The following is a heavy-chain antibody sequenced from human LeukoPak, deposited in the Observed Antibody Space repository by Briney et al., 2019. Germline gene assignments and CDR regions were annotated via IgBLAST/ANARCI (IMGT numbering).Heavy chain of an antibody. V-gene: IGHV4-39*01. CDR3: PRTSVAGTGY. CDR2: IYYSGST. D-gene: IGHD6-19*01. CDR1: GGSISSSSYY. Sequence: SETLSLTCTVSGGSISSSSYYWGWIRQPPGKGLEGVGSIYYSGSTYYTPSLKSRVTISVDTSKNQFSLKLSSVTAAATAVYYCPRTSVAGTGYWGHGTLVTVSS. J-gene: IGHJ4*01.